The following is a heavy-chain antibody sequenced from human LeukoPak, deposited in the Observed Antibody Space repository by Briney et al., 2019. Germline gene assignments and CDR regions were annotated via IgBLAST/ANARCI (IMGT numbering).Heavy chain of an antibody. CDR2: MNPNSGNT. V-gene: IGHV1-8*02. CDR1: GYTFTSYD. Sequence: ASVKVSCKASGYTFTSYDINWVRQATGQGLEWMGWMNPNSGNTGYAQKFQGRVTMTRDTSISTAYMELNRLRSDDTAVYYCARGSYDSSDFEYFHHWGQGTLVTVSS. D-gene: IGHD3-22*01. CDR3: ARGSYDSSDFEYFHH. J-gene: IGHJ1*01.